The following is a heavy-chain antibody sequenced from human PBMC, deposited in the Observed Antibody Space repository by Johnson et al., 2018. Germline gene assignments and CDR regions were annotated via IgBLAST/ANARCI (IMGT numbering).Heavy chain of an antibody. CDR1: GFTFSSYA. Sequence: VQLVESGGGLVQPGGSRRLSCAASGFTFSSYAMSGVRQAPGKGLEWVSAMGGSGGSTDYADSWRGRFTISRDNSKNTLYLQMNSLRAEDTAVYYCAKDILYYYDSSGYPQHWGQGTLVTVSS. V-gene: IGHV3-23*04. CDR2: MGGSGGST. J-gene: IGHJ1*01. CDR3: AKDILYYYDSSGYPQH. D-gene: IGHD3-22*01.